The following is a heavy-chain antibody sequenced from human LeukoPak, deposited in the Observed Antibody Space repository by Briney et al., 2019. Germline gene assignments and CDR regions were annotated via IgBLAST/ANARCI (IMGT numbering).Heavy chain of an antibody. CDR1: GFTFSSYA. D-gene: IGHD6-13*01. CDR2: IIGSGGST. CDR3: AKDRRIAAVGPRRTINSWFDP. V-gene: IGHV3-23*01. J-gene: IGHJ5*02. Sequence: PGGSLRLSCAASGFTFSSYAMSWVRQAPGKGLEWVSAIIGSGGSTYYADSVKGRFTISRDNSKSKLYLQMDSLRAEDTAVYYCAKDRRIAAVGPRRTINSWFDPWGQGTLVTVSS.